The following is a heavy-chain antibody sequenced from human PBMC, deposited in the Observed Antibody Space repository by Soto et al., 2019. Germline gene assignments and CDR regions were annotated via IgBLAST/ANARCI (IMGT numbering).Heavy chain of an antibody. CDR2: INIYGSST. D-gene: IGHD2-2*03. CDR3: ARGWIGDLNDAFDI. J-gene: IGHJ3*02. Sequence: LRLSCAASGFTFSRYWMHWVRQAPGKGLVWVSRINIYGSSTDYADSVKGRFTISRDNAKNMLYLQMNSLRVEDSAVYYCARGWIGDLNDAFDIWGQGTMVTVSS. CDR1: GFTFSRYW. V-gene: IGHV3-74*01.